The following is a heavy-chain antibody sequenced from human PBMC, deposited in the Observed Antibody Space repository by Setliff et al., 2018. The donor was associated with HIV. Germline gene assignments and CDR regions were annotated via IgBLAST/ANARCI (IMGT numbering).Heavy chain of an antibody. Sequence: PGESLKISCVPSGFPFSSHGMHWVRQAAGKGLEWIAFIQYDGNTKEYAESVRGRFTISRDNSKNTLFLQMNSLRAEDTAVYYCARDPYPYFDYGDWYFDLWGRGTLVTVSS. D-gene: IGHD4-17*01. CDR2: IQYDGNTK. J-gene: IGHJ2*01. V-gene: IGHV3-30*02. CDR1: GFPFSSHG. CDR3: ARDPYPYFDYGDWYFDL.